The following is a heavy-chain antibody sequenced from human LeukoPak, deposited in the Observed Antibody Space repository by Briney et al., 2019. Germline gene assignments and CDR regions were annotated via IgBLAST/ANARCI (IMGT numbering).Heavy chain of an antibody. CDR2: IYYSGST. V-gene: IGHV4-39*01. J-gene: IGHJ4*02. CDR1: GGSISSSSYY. CDR3: ARIGVQWWPRDHMYYFDY. Sequence: SETLSLTCTVSGGSISSSSYYWGWIRQPPGKGLEWIGSIYYSGSTYYNPSLKSRVTISVDTSKNQFSLKLSSVTAADTAVYYCARIGVQWWPRDHMYYFDYWGQGTLVTVSS. D-gene: IGHD2-15*01.